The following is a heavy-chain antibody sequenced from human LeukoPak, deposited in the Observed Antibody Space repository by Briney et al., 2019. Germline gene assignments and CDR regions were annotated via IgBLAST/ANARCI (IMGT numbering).Heavy chain of an antibody. CDR1: GFPFSNFA. Sequence: PGGSLRLSCAASGFPFSNFAMTWIRQAPGKGLEWISLISAGGSSTFDADSMRRRFTISRDNYKNTLYLQMNSLRVEDTAVYYCAKAGGRGWSNWFDPWGQGTQVTVSS. J-gene: IGHJ5*02. V-gene: IGHV3-23*01. CDR3: AKAGGRGWSNWFDP. D-gene: IGHD6-19*01. CDR2: ISAGGSST.